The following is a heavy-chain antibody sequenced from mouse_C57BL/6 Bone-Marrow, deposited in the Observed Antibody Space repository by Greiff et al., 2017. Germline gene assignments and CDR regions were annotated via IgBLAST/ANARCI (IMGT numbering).Heavy chain of an antibody. CDR1: GYTFTSYG. V-gene: IGHV1-81*01. Sequence: QVQLQQSGAELARPGASVQLSCKASGYTFTSYGISWVKQRTGQGLEWIGEIYPRSGNTYYNEKFKGKATLTADKSSSTAYMELRSLTSEDSAVYFCAREGDCHWYFDVWGTGTTVTVSS. CDR3: AREGDCHWYFDV. CDR2: IYPRSGNT. J-gene: IGHJ1*03.